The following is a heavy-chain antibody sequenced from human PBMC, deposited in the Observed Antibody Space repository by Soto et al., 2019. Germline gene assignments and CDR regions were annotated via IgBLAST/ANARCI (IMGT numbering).Heavy chain of an antibody. V-gene: IGHV1-69*13. CDR3: ARGFSSTILGLYYYYGMDV. J-gene: IGHJ6*02. CDR1: GGTFSSYA. Sequence: SVKVSCKASGGTFSSYAISWVRQAPGQGLEWMGGIIPIFGTANYAQKFRGRVTITADESTSTAYMELSSLRSEDTAVYYCARGFSSTILGLYYYYGMDVWGQGTTVTVSS. D-gene: IGHD2-2*01. CDR2: IIPIFGTA.